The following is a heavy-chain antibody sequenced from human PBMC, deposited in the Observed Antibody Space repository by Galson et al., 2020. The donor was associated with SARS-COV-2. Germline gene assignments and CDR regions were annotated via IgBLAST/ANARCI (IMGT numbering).Heavy chain of an antibody. D-gene: IGHD3-9*01. V-gene: IGHV1-8*03. CDR1: GYTFANYD. Sequence: GESLKISCEASGYTFANYDVNWVRQATGQGLEWMGWMNTKSGNTGYAQRFQGRVTITRDTSINTAYLELSSLRSEDTAVYYCARASKHYNFLTGYLNYYYYYMDVWGTGTTVTISS. CDR3: ARASKHYNFLTGYLNYYYYYMDV. CDR2: MNTKSGNT. J-gene: IGHJ6*03.